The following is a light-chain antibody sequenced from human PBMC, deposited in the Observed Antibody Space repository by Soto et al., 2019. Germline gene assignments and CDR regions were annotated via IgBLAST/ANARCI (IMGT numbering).Light chain of an antibody. CDR1: QNVNSN. CDR3: QQYNDWPPMYT. Sequence: EIVMTQSPATLSMSPGERATLSCRATQNVNSNLAWYQHRPGQAPRLLIYGASIRPTGIPARFSGSGSGTECTLTSDSLQSEDFAVYYCQQYNDWPPMYTFGQGTKLESK. V-gene: IGKV3-15*01. J-gene: IGKJ2*01. CDR2: GAS.